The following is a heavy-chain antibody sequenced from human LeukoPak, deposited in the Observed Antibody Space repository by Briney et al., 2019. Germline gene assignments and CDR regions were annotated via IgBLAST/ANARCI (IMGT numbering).Heavy chain of an antibody. D-gene: IGHD3-16*01. Sequence: GGSLRLSCAASGFTFTNYWMHWVRQVPGEGLMWLSRINSDGSATSYAGSVKGRFTISRDNAKNTLYLQLNTLRVEDTAVYYCARETWGGLDYWGQGTLVSVSS. CDR3: ARETWGGLDY. J-gene: IGHJ4*02. CDR1: GFTFTNYW. V-gene: IGHV3-74*01. CDR2: INSDGSAT.